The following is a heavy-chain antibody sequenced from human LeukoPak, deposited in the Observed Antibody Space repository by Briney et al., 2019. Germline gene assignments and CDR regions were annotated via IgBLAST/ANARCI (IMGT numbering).Heavy chain of an antibody. CDR2: IYYSGST. CDR3: ARDKGYCSGGSCYPDNWFDP. J-gene: IGHJ5*02. CDR1: GCSISSYY. D-gene: IGHD2-15*01. V-gene: IGHV4-59*01. Sequence: SGTLFLTCTGSGCSISSYYWSWIRQPPGKGLEGVGYIYYSGSTNYNPSLKSRVTISVDTSKNQFSLKLSSVTAADTAVYYCARDKGYCSGGSCYPDNWFDPWGQGTLVTVSS.